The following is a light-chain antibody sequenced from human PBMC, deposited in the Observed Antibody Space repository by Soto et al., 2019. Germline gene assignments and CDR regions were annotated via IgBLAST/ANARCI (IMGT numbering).Light chain of an antibody. J-gene: IGLJ2*01. Sequence: QSALTQPASVSGSPGQSITISCTGTSSDVGSYNLVSWYQQHPGKAPKLMIYEGSKRPSGVSNRFSGAKSGNTASLTISGLQAEDEADYYCCSYAGSLDGVFGGGTKRTVL. CDR2: EGS. CDR1: SSDVGSYNL. V-gene: IGLV2-23*01. CDR3: CSYAGSLDGV.